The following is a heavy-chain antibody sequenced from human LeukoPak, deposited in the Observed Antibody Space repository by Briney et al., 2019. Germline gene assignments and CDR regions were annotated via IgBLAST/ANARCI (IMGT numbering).Heavy chain of an antibody. CDR1: GGSISSYY. V-gene: IGHV4-4*07. D-gene: IGHD3-22*01. J-gene: IGHJ4*02. CDR3: ARNGYDSSGYSRMGY. Sequence: KPSETLSLTCTVSGGSISSYYWSWIRQPAGKGLEWIGRIYTSGSTNYNPSLKSRVTISVDTSKNQFSLKLSSVTAADTAVYYCARNGYDSSGYSRMGYWGQGTLVTVSS. CDR2: IYTSGST.